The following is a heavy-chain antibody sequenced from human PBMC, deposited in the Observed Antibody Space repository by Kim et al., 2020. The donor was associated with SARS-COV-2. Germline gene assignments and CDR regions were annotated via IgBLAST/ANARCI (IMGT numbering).Heavy chain of an antibody. D-gene: IGHD6-6*01. CDR2: INHSGST. CDR1: GGSFSGYY. CDR3: ARAGYSSSSGAYYFDY. J-gene: IGHJ4*01. Sequence: SETLSLTCAVYGGSFSGYYWSWIRQPPGKGLEWIGEINHSGSTNYNPSLKSRVTISVDTSKNQFSLKLSSVTAADTAVYYCARAGYSSSSGAYYFDYLG. V-gene: IGHV4-34*01.